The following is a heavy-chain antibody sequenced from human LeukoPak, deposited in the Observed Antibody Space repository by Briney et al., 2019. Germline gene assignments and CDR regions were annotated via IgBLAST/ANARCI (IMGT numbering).Heavy chain of an antibody. J-gene: IGHJ4*02. D-gene: IGHD2-2*01. CDR1: GYSFTSYW. CDR2: IYPGDSDT. V-gene: IGHV5-51*01. Sequence: GESLKIPCKGSGYSFTSYWIGWVRQMPGKGLEWMGIIYPGDSDTRYSPSFQGQVTISADKSISTAYLQWSSLKASDTAMYYCARLPTRNCSTTSCSDYYFDYWGQGTLVTVSS. CDR3: ARLPTRNCSTTSCSDYYFDY.